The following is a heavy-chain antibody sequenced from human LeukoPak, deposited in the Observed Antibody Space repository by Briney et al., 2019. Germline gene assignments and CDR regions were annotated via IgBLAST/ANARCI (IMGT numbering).Heavy chain of an antibody. Sequence: SETLSLTCTVSGGSISSYYWSWIRQPPGKGLEWIGYIYYSGSTNYNPSLKSRVTISVDTSKNKFSLKLSSVTAADTAVYYCARDSMYSSGWYKTDAFDIWGQGTMVTVSS. CDR1: GGSISSYY. D-gene: IGHD6-19*01. CDR2: IYYSGST. J-gene: IGHJ3*02. CDR3: ARDSMYSSGWYKTDAFDI. V-gene: IGHV4-59*01.